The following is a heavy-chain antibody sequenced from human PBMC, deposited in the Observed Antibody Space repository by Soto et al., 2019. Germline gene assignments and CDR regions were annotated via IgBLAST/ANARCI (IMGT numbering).Heavy chain of an antibody. D-gene: IGHD4-17*01. CDR3: ARTLYGDNVDY. CDR1: GYTFTSYD. V-gene: IGHV1-8*01. Sequence: QVQLVQSGAEVKKPGASVKVSCKASGYTFTSYDINWVRQATGQGLEWMGWMNPNSGNTGYAQKFQGKVTMTRNTAIGTGYMALSSLGSGDTAVYYCARTLYGDNVDYWGQGTLVSVS. J-gene: IGHJ4*02. CDR2: MNPNSGNT.